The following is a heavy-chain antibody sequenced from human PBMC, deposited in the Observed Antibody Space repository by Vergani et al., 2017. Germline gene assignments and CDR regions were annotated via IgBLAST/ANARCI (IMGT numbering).Heavy chain of an antibody. D-gene: IGHD3-9*01. CDR1: GGSISSGDHC. Sequence: QVQLQESGPGVVKPSQTLSLTCAVSGGSISSGDHCWTWIRQRPGKGLEWIGYIFYSGTTYDNPSLRSRLTISVDTSQNQLSLKLMSVTASDTAVYYCALVDTKVPANSRFYYMDVWVKGTTVVVSS. CDR3: ALVDTKVPANSRFYYMDV. J-gene: IGHJ6*03. CDR2: IFYSGTT. V-gene: IGHV4-31*11.